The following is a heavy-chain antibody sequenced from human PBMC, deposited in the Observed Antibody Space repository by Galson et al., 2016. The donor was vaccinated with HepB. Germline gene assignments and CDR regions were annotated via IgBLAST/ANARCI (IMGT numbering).Heavy chain of an antibody. V-gene: IGHV3-30-3*01. CDR2: ISYDGSNK. Sequence: SLRLSCAASGFTFNSHAMHWVRQAPGKGLEWVAVISYDGSNKYYADSVKGRFTISRDNSKNTLYLQMNSLRAEDTAVYYCARDRGEGIYCSGGSCYSYYYGMDVWGKGTTVTVSS. CDR1: GFTFNSHA. J-gene: IGHJ6*04. CDR3: ARDRGEGIYCSGGSCYSYYYGMDV. D-gene: IGHD2-15*01.